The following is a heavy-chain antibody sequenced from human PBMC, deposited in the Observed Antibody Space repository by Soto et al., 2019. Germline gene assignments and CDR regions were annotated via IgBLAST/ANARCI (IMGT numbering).Heavy chain of an antibody. CDR2: IYYSGST. CDR1: GGSISSSSYY. CDR3: ARLRRTYSKRLYFDY. Sequence: PSETLSLTCTVSGGSISSSSYYWGWIRQPPGKGLEWIGSIYYSGSTYYNPSLKSRVTISVDTSKNQFSLKLSSVTAADTAVYYRARLRRTYSKRLYFDYWGQGTLVTVSS. J-gene: IGHJ4*02. V-gene: IGHV4-39*01. D-gene: IGHD4-4*01.